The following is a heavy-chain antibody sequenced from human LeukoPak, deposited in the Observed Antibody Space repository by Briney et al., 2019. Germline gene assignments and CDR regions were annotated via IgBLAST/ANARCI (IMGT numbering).Heavy chain of an antibody. CDR3: ARGRSSWSSGTWFDP. CDR1: GGSISSSNW. D-gene: IGHD6-13*01. J-gene: IGHJ5*02. CDR2: IYHSGSP. Sequence: SETLSLTCAVSGGSISSSNWWSWIRQPPGKGLEWIGEIYHSGSPNYNPSLKSRVTISVDTSKNQFSLKLSSVTAADTAVYYCARGRSSWSSGTWFDPWGQGTLVTVSS. V-gene: IGHV4-4*02.